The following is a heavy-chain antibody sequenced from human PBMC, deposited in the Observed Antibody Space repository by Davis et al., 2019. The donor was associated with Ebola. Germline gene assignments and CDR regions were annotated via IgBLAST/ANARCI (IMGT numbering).Heavy chain of an antibody. V-gene: IGHV3-21*01. D-gene: IGHD1-26*01. CDR2: ISRRGNYI. Sequence: GESLKISCAGSGFTFSNYGMNWLRQVPGKGLEWISSISRRGNYIYQADSVKGRFIISRDNAENSVFLQMSSLTDEDTSIYFCAKAYSGSDYGGFAAFDLWGRGTMVTVSS. J-gene: IGHJ3*01. CDR1: GFTFSNYG. CDR3: AKAYSGSDYGGFAAFDL.